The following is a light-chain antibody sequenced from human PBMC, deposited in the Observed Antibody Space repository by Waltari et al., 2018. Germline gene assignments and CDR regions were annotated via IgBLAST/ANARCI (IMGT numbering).Light chain of an antibody. CDR2: GFN. Sequence: QSVLTQPPSVSGAPGQRVSISCTGSGSNIGAGYDVHWYQQLPGKAPTLLISGFNPRPFGVPDRFSGSLSGTSAYLAIAGLQADDEADYYCQSYDPSLGVVFGGGTRLTVL. CDR1: GSNIGAGYD. V-gene: IGLV1-40*01. J-gene: IGLJ2*01. CDR3: QSYDPSLGVV.